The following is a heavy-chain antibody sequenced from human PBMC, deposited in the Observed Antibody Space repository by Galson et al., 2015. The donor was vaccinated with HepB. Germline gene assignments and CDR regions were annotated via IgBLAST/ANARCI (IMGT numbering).Heavy chain of an antibody. CDR1: RYNFTNYW. CDR2: IYPGNSDT. D-gene: IGHD6-19*01. CDR3: ARRRLYSSAPDH. Sequence: QSGAEVKKPGESLKISCMGSRYNFTNYWIAWVRQVPGKGLEWMGIIYPGNSDTRISPSFRGQVTISADKSITTGYLQWSSLKASDTAMYYCARRRLYSSAPDHWGQGTLVTVSS. J-gene: IGHJ4*02. V-gene: IGHV5-51*01.